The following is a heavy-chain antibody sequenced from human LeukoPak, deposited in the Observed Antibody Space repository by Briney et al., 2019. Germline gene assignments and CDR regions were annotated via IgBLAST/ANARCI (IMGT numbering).Heavy chain of an antibody. Sequence: SETLSLTCTASGVSISSSSYYWGWIAQPPGKGLDWIGSIYYSGSTYYNPSLKSRVTISVDTSKNQFPLKLSSVTAADTAVYYCARLTASGIAARPMGFDYWGQGTLVTVSS. V-gene: IGHV4-39*01. CDR3: ARLTASGIAARPMGFDY. D-gene: IGHD6-6*01. J-gene: IGHJ4*02. CDR1: GVSISSSSYY. CDR2: IYYSGST.